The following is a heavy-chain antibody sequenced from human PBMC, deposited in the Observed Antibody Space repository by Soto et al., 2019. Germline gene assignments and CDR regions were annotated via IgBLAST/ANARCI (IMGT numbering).Heavy chain of an antibody. Sequence: SQTLSLTCAISGDSVSSNSATWNWIRQSPSRGLEWLGRTYYKSKWHNNYAVSVKSRITINPDTSRNQFSLQLKSVTPEDTAVYYCAGGTDYPEYWGQGTLVTVYS. CDR3: AGGTDYPEY. V-gene: IGHV6-1*01. D-gene: IGHD4-17*01. J-gene: IGHJ4*02. CDR2: TYYKSKWHN. CDR1: GDSVSSNSAT.